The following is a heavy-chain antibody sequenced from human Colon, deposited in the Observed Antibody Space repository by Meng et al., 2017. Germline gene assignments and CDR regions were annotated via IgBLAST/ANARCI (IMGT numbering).Heavy chain of an antibody. CDR2: INHTGNT. V-gene: IGHV4-34*01. CDR1: GGSFSGYS. Sequence: QVQLQLWGAGLLKPSETLSLTCAVYGGSFSGYSWSWIRQPPGKGLEWIGEINHTGNTSYNPSLKSRLTISVDTSKNQFSLNLSSVTAADTALYYCARSVRLGVAGKSGAYWGQGTLVTVSS. CDR3: ARSVRLGVAGKSGAY. D-gene: IGHD6-19*01. J-gene: IGHJ4*02.